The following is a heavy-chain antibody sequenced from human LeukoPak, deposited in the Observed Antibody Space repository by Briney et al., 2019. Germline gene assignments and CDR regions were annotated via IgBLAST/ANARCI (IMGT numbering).Heavy chain of an antibody. CDR2: ISSSGSTM. V-gene: IGHV3-11*01. D-gene: IGHD2-21*02. CDR1: GFTFSDYY. J-gene: IGHJ4*02. Sequence: GGSLRLSCAASGFTFSDYYMSWIRQAPGKGLEWVSYISSSGSTMYYADSVKGRFTISRDNAKNSLYLQMNSLRAEDTAVYYCARDVAYCGGDCYSGVIWGQGTLVTVSS. CDR3: ARDVAYCGGDCYSGVI.